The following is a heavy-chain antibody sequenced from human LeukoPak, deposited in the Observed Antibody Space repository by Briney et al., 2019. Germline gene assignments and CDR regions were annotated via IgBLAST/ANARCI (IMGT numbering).Heavy chain of an antibody. Sequence: PRGSLRLSCAASGFTFSNYAIHWVRQAPGKGLEWVAVISYDGSNKYYADSVKGRFTISRDNSKNTLYLQMNSLRAEDTAVYYCAKDVYGSGSDYWGQGTLVTVSS. CDR1: GFTFSNYA. J-gene: IGHJ4*02. CDR3: AKDVYGSGSDY. CDR2: ISYDGSNK. V-gene: IGHV3-30*18. D-gene: IGHD3-10*01.